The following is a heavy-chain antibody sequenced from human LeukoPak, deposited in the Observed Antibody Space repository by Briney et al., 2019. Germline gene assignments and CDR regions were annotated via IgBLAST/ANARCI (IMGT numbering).Heavy chain of an antibody. J-gene: IGHJ4*02. CDR1: GFTFSSYS. V-gene: IGHV3-21*01. CDR3: ARVYRSPYSSSSGYDY. CDR2: ISSSSSYI. D-gene: IGHD6-6*01. Sequence: GGSLRLSCAASGFTFSSYSMNWVRQAPGKGLEWVSSISSSSSYIYYADSVKGRFTISRDNAKNSLYLQMNSLRAEDTAVYYCARVYRSPYSSSSGYDYWGQGTLVTVSS.